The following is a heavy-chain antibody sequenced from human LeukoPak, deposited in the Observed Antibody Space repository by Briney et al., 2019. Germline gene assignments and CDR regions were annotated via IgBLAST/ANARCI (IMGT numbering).Heavy chain of an antibody. J-gene: IGHJ6*02. V-gene: IGHV4-39*07. CDR3: VRLSSSSWTGYGVDV. CDR1: GGSISSSSYY. CDR2: IYYSGST. D-gene: IGHD6-13*01. Sequence: TSETLSLTCTVSGGSISSSSYYWGWIRQPPGKGLEWIGSIYYSGSTYYNPSLKSRVTISVDTSKNQFSLKLSSVTAADTAMYYCVRLSSSSWTGYGVDVWGQGTTVTVSS.